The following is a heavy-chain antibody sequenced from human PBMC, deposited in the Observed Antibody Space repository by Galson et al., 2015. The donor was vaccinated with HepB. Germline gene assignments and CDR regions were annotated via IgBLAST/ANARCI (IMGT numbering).Heavy chain of an antibody. CDR3: AKSRYYDFWSGYDA. D-gene: IGHD3-3*01. CDR2: ISPDGSNK. V-gene: IGHV3-30*18. CDR1: GFTFSAYG. J-gene: IGHJ5*02. Sequence: LRLSCAASGFTFSAYGMQWVRQAPGKGLEWVAVISPDGSNKYYGDSVKGRFTISRDNSKNTLYLQMNSLRAEDTAVYYCAKSRYYDFWSGYDAWGQGTLVTVSS.